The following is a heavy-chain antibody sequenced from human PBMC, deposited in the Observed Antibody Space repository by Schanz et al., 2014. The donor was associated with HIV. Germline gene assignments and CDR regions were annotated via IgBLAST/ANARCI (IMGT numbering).Heavy chain of an antibody. CDR3: ANEGLTGFIDY. Sequence: QVQLVQSGAEVKKPGASVKVSCKASGFTFISYGISWVRQPPGQGLEWMGRISAYNGNTNYVQKFQGRVTMTTDTSTSTAYMELRSLRSDDTAVYYCANEGLTGFIDYWGQGTLVTVSS. CDR1: GFTFISYG. J-gene: IGHJ4*02. D-gene: IGHD6-25*01. V-gene: IGHV1-18*01. CDR2: ISAYNGNT.